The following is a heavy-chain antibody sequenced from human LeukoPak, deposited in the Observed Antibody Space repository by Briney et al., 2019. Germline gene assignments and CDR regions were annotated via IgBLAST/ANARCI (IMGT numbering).Heavy chain of an antibody. CDR1: GFTFDDYT. J-gene: IGHJ4*02. CDR2: ISWDGGST. D-gene: IGHD4-17*01. CDR3: ARDRARKATGTADY. V-gene: IGHV3-43*01. Sequence: PGGSLRLSCAASGFTFDDYTMHWVRQAPGKGLEWVSLISWDGGSTYYADSVKGRFTISRDNSKNTLYLQMNSLRAEDTAVYYCARDRARKATGTADYWGQGTLVTVSS.